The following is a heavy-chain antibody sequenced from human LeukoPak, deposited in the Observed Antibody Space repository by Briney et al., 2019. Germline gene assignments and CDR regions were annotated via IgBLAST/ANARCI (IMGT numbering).Heavy chain of an antibody. V-gene: IGHV3-23*01. D-gene: IGHD5-18*01. CDR3: AKNTGQTSEYSYGYDY. Sequence: GGSLRLSCAASGFTFSNYAVDWLRQAPGKGLEWVSTISGNGGSTYYADSVEGRFTISRDNSKNTLYLQMNSLRAEDTALYYCAKNTGQTSEYSYGYDYWGQGTLVTVSS. CDR1: GFTFSNYA. J-gene: IGHJ4*02. CDR2: ISGNGGST.